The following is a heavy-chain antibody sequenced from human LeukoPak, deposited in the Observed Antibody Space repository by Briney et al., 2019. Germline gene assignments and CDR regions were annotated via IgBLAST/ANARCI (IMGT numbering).Heavy chain of an antibody. D-gene: IGHD3-3*01. CDR2: INHSGST. J-gene: IGHJ6*03. Sequence: SETLSLTCAVYGGSFGGYYWSWIRQPPGKGLEWIGEINHSGSTNYNPSLKSRVTISVDTSKNQFSLKLSSVTAADTAVYYCARVGYDFWSGYYGEVNYYYMDVWGKGTTVTVSS. CDR3: ARVGYDFWSGYYGEVNYYYMDV. V-gene: IGHV4-34*01. CDR1: GGSFGGYY.